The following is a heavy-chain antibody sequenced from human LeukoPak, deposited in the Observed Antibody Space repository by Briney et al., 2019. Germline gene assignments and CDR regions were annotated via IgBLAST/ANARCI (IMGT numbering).Heavy chain of an antibody. CDR3: ARVLNVHSTFCSSTSCYFHGGSGTYFEYNWFDP. V-gene: IGHV1-69*13. J-gene: IGHJ5*02. CDR2: IIPLFGTA. CDR1: EGTFSSYA. Sequence: SVKVSCKTSEGTFSSYAISWVRQAPGQGLEWMGGIIPLFGTANYAQKFQGRVTITADESTSTAYMELNSLRSEDTAVYYCARVLNVHSTFCSSTSCYFHGGSGTYFEYNWFDPWGQGTLVTVSS. D-gene: IGHD2-2*01.